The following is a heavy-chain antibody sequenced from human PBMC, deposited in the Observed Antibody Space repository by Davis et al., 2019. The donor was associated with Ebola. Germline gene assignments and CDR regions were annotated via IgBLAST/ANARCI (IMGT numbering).Heavy chain of an antibody. Sequence: MPSETLSLTCTVSGGSISSSSYYWGWIRQPPGKGLEWIGSIYHSGSTNYNPSLKIRVTISVDTSKNQFSLKLSSVTAAYTAVYYCARDHQYGDYGDYWGQGTLVTVSS. CDR3: ARDHQYGDYGDY. J-gene: IGHJ4*02. D-gene: IGHD4-17*01. V-gene: IGHV4-39*07. CDR1: GGSISSSSYY. CDR2: IYHSGST.